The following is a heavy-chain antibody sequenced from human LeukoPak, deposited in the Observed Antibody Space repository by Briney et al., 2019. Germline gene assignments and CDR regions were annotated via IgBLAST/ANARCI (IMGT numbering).Heavy chain of an antibody. V-gene: IGHV4-39*07. CDR3: VGQQLVRLDY. J-gene: IGHJ4*02. CDR1: GGSISSRSYY. Sequence: SETLSLTCTVSGGSISSRSYYWGWIRQPPGKGLAWIGSIFYSGSTYYNPSLKSRVTISVDTSKNQFSLKLSSVTAADTAVYYCVGQQLVRLDYWGQGTLVTVSS. CDR2: IFYSGST. D-gene: IGHD6-13*01.